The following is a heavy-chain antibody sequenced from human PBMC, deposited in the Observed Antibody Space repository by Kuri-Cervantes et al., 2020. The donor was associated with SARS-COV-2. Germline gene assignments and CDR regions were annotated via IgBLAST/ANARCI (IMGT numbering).Heavy chain of an antibody. CDR3: ARGLKSYYDSSGTRSLQH. V-gene: IGHV7-4-1*02. D-gene: IGHD3-22*01. CDR2: INTNIGNP. Sequence: ASVKVSCKASGYTFTSYAMNWVRQAPGQGLEWMGWINTNIGNPTYAQGFTGRFVFSLDTSVSTAYLQISSLKAEDTAVYYCARGLKSYYDSSGTRSLQHWGQGTLVTVSS. J-gene: IGHJ1*01. CDR1: GYTFTSYA.